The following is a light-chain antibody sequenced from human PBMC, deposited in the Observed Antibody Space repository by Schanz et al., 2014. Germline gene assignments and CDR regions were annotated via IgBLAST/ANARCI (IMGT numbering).Light chain of an antibody. V-gene: IGLV2-11*01. CDR2: DVS. J-gene: IGLJ1*01. Sequence: QSVLTQPRSVSGSPGQSVTISCTGTSSDVGGYNYVSWYQQHPGKAPKLMIYDVSKRPSGVPDRFSASKSGNTASLTISGLQAEDEADYYCSSYTSSSTQVFGTGTKLTVL. CDR3: SSYTSSSTQV. CDR1: SSDVGGYNY.